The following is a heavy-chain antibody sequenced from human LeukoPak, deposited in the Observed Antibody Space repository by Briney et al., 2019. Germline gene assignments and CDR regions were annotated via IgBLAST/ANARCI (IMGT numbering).Heavy chain of an antibody. CDR1: AFTFSSYW. J-gene: IGHJ4*02. V-gene: IGHV3-74*01. CDR3: ARYYYDSSRGAY. CDR2: IKSDGSST. Sequence: GGALRLSCAASAFTFSSYWMHWVRQAPGKGLVWVSRIKSDGSSTSYADSVKGRFTISRDNARNTLFLQMNSLRAEDTAVYYCARYYYDSSRGAYWGQGTLVTVSS. D-gene: IGHD3-22*01.